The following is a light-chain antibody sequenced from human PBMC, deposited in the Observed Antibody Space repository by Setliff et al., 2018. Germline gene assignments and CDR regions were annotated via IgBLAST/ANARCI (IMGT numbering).Light chain of an antibody. Sequence: QSVLTQPASVSGSPGQSITISCTGSSSDVGGYDYVSWYQHHPGRAPKFMIYDVIKRPSGVSNRFSGSKSGNTASLTISGLQAEDEADYYCFSYTSSSSYVFGSGTKVTV. CDR2: DVI. CDR1: SSDVGGYDY. V-gene: IGLV2-14*03. CDR3: FSYTSSSSYV. J-gene: IGLJ1*01.